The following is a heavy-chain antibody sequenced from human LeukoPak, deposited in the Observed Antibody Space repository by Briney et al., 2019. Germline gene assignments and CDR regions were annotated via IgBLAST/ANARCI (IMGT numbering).Heavy chain of an antibody. Sequence: PGGSLRLSCAASGFTFSSFWMHWVRQPPGKGLVWVSRIDTDGRTTTYADSVKGRFTISRDNARNTVYLQINSLRAEDTVVYHCATLNSFGHDYWGQGILVTVSS. CDR3: ATLNSFGHDY. CDR2: IDTDGRTT. CDR1: GFTFSSFW. V-gene: IGHV3-74*01. D-gene: IGHD5-18*01. J-gene: IGHJ4*02.